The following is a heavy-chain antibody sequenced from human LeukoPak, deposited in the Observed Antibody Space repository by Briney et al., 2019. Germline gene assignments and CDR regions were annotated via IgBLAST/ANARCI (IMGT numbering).Heavy chain of an antibody. Sequence: SETLSLTCTVSGDSISTSNSYWGWIRQPPGKGLEWIGSIYYSGNTYYNASLKSRVTISVDTSKNQFSLKLTSVTAADTAVYYCARGRQWLKTKYYFDYWGQGTLVTVSS. CDR1: GDSISTSNSY. CDR3: ARGRQWLKTKYYFDY. CDR2: IYYSGNT. J-gene: IGHJ4*02. D-gene: IGHD6-19*01. V-gene: IGHV4-39*01.